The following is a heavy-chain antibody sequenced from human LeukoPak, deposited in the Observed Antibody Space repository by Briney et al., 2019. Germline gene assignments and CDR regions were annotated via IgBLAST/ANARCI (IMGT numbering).Heavy chain of an antibody. CDR2: ISGSSSSSSTI. D-gene: IGHD3-10*01. Sequence: SGRSLRLSCAASGFTFSSYWMSWVRQAPGKGLEWVSYISGSSSSSSTIYYADSVKGRFTISRDNAKNSLYLQMNSLRAEDTAVYYCARISGTTPRYWGQGTLVTVSS. V-gene: IGHV3-48*01. CDR1: GFTFSSYW. CDR3: ARISGTTPRY. J-gene: IGHJ4*02.